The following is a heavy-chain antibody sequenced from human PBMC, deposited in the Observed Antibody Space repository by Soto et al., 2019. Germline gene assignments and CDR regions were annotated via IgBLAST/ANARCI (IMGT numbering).Heavy chain of an antibody. CDR2: INHSGST. Sequence: SDTLSLTCAVYGGSFSGYYWSWIRQPPGKGLEWIGEINHSGSTNYNPSLKSRVTISVDTSKNQFSLKLSSVTAADTAVYYRARVGRYYDYVWGSYRYSDWFDPWGQGTLVTVSS. D-gene: IGHD3-16*02. J-gene: IGHJ5*02. CDR1: GGSFSGYY. CDR3: ARVGRYYDYVWGSYRYSDWFDP. V-gene: IGHV4-34*01.